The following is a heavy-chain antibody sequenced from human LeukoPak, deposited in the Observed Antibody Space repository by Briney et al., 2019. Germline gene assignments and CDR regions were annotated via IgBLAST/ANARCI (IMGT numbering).Heavy chain of an antibody. V-gene: IGHV4-59*01. Sequence: SETLSLTCSVSGGSINSYYWSWIRQPPGKGLEWIGYIYYSGSTNYNPSLESRATISVDASKKQLSLKLSSVTAADTAIYYCARDRRDSSKSNDAFDIWGQGTMVTVSS. CDR1: GGSINSYY. CDR2: IYYSGST. CDR3: ARDRRDSSKSNDAFDI. J-gene: IGHJ3*02. D-gene: IGHD4-11*01.